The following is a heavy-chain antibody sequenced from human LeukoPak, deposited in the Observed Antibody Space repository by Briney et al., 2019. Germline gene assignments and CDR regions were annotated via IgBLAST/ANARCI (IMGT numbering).Heavy chain of an antibody. V-gene: IGHV3-30*02. J-gene: IGHJ4*02. CDR2: IRYDGSNK. CDR1: GFTVSSNY. Sequence: GGSLRLSCAASGFTVSSNYMSWVRQAPGKGLEWVAFIRYDGSNKYYADSVKGRFTISRDNSKNTLYLQMNSLRAEDTAVYYCAKVKALDGGSYDYWGQGTLVTVSS. CDR3: AKVKALDGGSYDY. D-gene: IGHD2-15*01.